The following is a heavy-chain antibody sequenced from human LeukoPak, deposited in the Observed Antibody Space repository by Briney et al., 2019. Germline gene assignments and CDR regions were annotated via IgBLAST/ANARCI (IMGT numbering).Heavy chain of an antibody. CDR1: GFIFSSYG. CDR2: ILSDGSKE. D-gene: IGHD3-22*01. CDR3: ARGYDSSGYYLYYYYYGMDV. J-gene: IGHJ6*02. V-gene: IGHV3-33*01. Sequence: GGSLRLSCAASGFIFSSYGMHWVRQAPGKGLEWVEVILSDGSKEFYTDSVKGRFTISRDNSKNTLYLQMNSLRAEDTAVYYCARGYDSSGYYLYYYYYGMDVWGQGTTVTVSS.